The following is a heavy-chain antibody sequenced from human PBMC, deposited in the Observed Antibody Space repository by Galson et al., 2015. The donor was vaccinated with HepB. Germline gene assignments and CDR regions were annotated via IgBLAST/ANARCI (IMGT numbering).Heavy chain of an antibody. Sequence: SLRLSCAASGFTFSSYAMHWVRQAPGKGLEWVAVISYDGSNKYYADSVKGRFTISRDNSKNTLYLQMNSLRAEDTAVYYCARGSSASHWGQGTLVTVSS. CDR3: ARGSSASH. V-gene: IGHV3-30-3*01. CDR2: ISYDGSNK. CDR1: GFTFSSYA. D-gene: IGHD6-6*01. J-gene: IGHJ4*02.